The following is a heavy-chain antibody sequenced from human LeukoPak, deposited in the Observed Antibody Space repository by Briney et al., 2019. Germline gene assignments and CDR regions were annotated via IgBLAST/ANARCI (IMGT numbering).Heavy chain of an antibody. Sequence: GGSLRLSCAASGFTVSTYSMNWVRQAPGKGLEWVSTIHSSSSYIYYADSVKGRFTISRDNAKNSLYLQMNSLRAEDTAVYYCARPVYADYEGFYYYGMDVWGQGTTVTVSS. CDR1: GFTVSTYS. V-gene: IGHV3-21*01. J-gene: IGHJ6*02. CDR2: IHSSSSYI. D-gene: IGHD4-17*01. CDR3: ARPVYADYEGFYYYGMDV.